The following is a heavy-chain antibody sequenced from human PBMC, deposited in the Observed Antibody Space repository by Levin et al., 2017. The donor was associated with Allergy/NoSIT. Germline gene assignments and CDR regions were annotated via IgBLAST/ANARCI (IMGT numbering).Heavy chain of an antibody. CDR2: ISTSSHSSDI. D-gene: IGHD6-19*01. V-gene: IGHV3-21*01. Sequence: RSGGSLRLSCVTSGFSFSSYSMVWVRQAPGRGLEWVASISTSSHSSDINYADSVKGRFTISRDNAKNSLYLQMNTLRPEDTALYFCAKSRTAVTDTKLEYRAHYYAMDVWGQGTPVTVSS. CDR1: GFSFSSYS. J-gene: IGHJ6*02. CDR3: AKSRTAVTDTKLEYRAHYYAMDV.